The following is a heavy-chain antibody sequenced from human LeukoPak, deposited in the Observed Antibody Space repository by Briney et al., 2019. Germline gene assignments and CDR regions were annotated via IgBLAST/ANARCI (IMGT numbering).Heavy chain of an antibody. Sequence: GGSLRLSCAASGFTLSRFWMHWVRQAPGKGLVWVSRINSDGSSTTYADSVKGRFTISRDNAKNTLYLQMNNLRAEDTAVYYCAKVRVDTAMVTPNYFDYWGQGTLVTVSS. CDR1: GFTLSRFW. CDR3: AKVRVDTAMVTPNYFDY. V-gene: IGHV3-74*01. CDR2: INSDGSST. D-gene: IGHD5-18*01. J-gene: IGHJ4*02.